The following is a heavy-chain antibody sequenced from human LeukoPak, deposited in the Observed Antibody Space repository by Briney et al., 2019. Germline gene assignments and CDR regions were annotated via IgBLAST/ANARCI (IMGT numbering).Heavy chain of an antibody. D-gene: IGHD2-2*01. CDR3: ARVSCSSTSCPRRDALDV. CDR1: GGSISSGGYY. Sequence: PSETLSLTCTVSGGSISSGGYYWSWIRQHPGKGLEWIGYIYYSGSTNYNPSLKSRVTISVDTSKNQFSLNLTSVTTADTAVYYCARVSCSSTSCPRRDALDVWGQGTMVTVSS. J-gene: IGHJ3*01. V-gene: IGHV4-61*08. CDR2: IYYSGST.